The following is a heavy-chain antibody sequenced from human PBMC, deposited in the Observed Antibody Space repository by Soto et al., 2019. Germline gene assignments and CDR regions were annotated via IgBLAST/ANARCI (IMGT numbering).Heavy chain of an antibody. D-gene: IGHD6-13*01. V-gene: IGHV3-48*01. CDR1: GFTFSSYS. CDR2: IISSSSTI. CDR3: ARGGTSSSWTALFDY. J-gene: IGHJ4*02. Sequence: EVQLVESGGGLVQPGGSLRLSCAASGFTFSSYSMNWVRQAPGKGLEWVSYIISSSSTIYYADSVKGRFTISRDNAKNSLYLQMNSLRVEDTAVYYCARGGTSSSWTALFDYWGQGTLVTVSS.